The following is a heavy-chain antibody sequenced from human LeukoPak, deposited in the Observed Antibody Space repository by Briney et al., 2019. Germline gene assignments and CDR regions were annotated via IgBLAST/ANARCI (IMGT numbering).Heavy chain of an antibody. Sequence: GRSLRLSCAASGFTFHHYSIHWVRQVPGKGLEWVSGISWNSAYIGYADSVKGRFTISRDTAKNSVYLQMNSLRAEDTALYYCAKDKAPLYSGYDWDLDFWGQGTMVTVSS. CDR1: GFTFHHYS. CDR2: ISWNSAYI. V-gene: IGHV3-9*01. D-gene: IGHD5-12*01. J-gene: IGHJ4*02. CDR3: AKDKAPLYSGYDWDLDF.